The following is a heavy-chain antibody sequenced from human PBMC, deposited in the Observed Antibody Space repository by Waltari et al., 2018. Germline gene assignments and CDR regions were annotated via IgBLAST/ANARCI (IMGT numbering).Heavy chain of an antibody. Sequence: QVQLVQSGSELKKPGASVKVSCKASGYIFTNYAMNWVRQAPGQGLEWMGWISTYTGTPTFAQGFTGRFVFSLDTSVSTAYLQISSLKAEDTAVYYCARGIQLWGRGSWYFDDWGQGTLVTVSS. CDR3: ARGIQLWGRGSWYFDD. D-gene: IGHD5-18*01. J-gene: IGHJ4*02. V-gene: IGHV7-4-1*02. CDR1: GYIFTNYA. CDR2: ISTYTGTP.